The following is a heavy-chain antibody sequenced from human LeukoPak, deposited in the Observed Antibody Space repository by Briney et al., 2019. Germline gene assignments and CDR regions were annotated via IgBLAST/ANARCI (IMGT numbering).Heavy chain of an antibody. CDR3: ARHVGDIVVVPAALYYFDY. CDR1: GGSISSSSYY. CDR2: IYYSGST. J-gene: IGHJ4*02. Sequence: SETLSLTCTVSGGSISSSSYYWGWIRQPPGKGLEWIGSIYYSGSTYYNPSLKSRVTISVDTSKNQFSLKLSSVTAADTAVYYCARHVGDIVVVPAALYYFDYWGQGTLVTVSS. D-gene: IGHD2-2*01. V-gene: IGHV4-39*01.